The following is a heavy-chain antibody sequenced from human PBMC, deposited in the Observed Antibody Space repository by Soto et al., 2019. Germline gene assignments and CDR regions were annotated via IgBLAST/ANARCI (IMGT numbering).Heavy chain of an antibody. CDR1: GGSISSGGYY. Sequence: QVQLQESGPGLVKPSQTLSLTCTVSGGSISSGGYYWSWIRQHPGKGLEWIGYIYYSGSTYYNPSLKSRVXXSXDXYKNQCSLKLSSVTAADTAVYYCARALEGSSSSFDYWGQGTLVTVSS. J-gene: IGHJ4*02. CDR3: ARALEGSSSSFDY. D-gene: IGHD6-13*01. V-gene: IGHV4-31*03. CDR2: IYYSGST.